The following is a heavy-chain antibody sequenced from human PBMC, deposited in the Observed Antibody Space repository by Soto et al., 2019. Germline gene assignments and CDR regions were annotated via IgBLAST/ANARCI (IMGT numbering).Heavy chain of an antibody. J-gene: IGHJ4*02. Sequence: EVQLVETGGGLIQPGGSLRLSCAASGITVSTNYMSWVRQAPGKGLEWVSVIYSDGKTYYADSVKGRFTISRDNSKNTVSLQMNGLRGEDTAVYYCARDGGGGYYDSSGYVAVWGQGTLVTVSS. CDR2: IYSDGKT. CDR3: ARDGGGGYYDSSGYVAV. V-gene: IGHV3-53*02. D-gene: IGHD3-22*01. CDR1: GITVSTNY.